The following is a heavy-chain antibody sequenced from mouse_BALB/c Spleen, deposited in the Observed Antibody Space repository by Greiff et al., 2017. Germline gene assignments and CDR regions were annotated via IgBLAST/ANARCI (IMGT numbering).Heavy chain of an antibody. V-gene: IGHV1-39*01. CDR1: GYSFTGYN. CDR3: ARWEYYGSSWFAY. CDR2: IDPYYGDA. Sequence: VQLKESGPELEKPGASVKISCKASGYSFTGYNMNWVKQSNGKSLEWIGNIDPYYGDASYNQKFKGKATMTVDKSSSTAYMELARLTSEDSAIYYCARWEYYGSSWFAYWGQGTLVTVSA. D-gene: IGHD1-1*01. J-gene: IGHJ3*01.